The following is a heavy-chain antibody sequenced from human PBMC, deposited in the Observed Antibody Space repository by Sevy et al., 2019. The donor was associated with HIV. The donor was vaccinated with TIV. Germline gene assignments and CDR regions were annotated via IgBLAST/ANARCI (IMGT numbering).Heavy chain of an antibody. Sequence: GESLKISCAASGFPFSSYAMHWVRQAPGKRLEGVAVISYDGSNKYYEDSVKGRFTISRDNSKNTLYLQMNSLRAEDTAVYYFARLGEPVDAFDIWGQGTMVTVSS. D-gene: IGHD1-26*01. CDR1: GFPFSSYA. CDR3: ARLGEPVDAFDI. CDR2: ISYDGSNK. J-gene: IGHJ3*02. V-gene: IGHV3-30-3*01.